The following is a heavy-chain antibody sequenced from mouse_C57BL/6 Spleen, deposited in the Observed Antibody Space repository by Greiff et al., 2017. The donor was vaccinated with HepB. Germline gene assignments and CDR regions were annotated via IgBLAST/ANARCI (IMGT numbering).Heavy chain of an antibody. J-gene: IGHJ1*03. CDR2: INYDGSST. D-gene: IGHD1-1*01. Sequence: EVQRVESEGGLVQPGSSMKLSCTASGFTFSDYYMAWVRQVPEKGLEWVANINYDGSSTYYLDSLKSRFIISRDNAKNILYLQMSSLKSEDTATYYCARTGSSHWYFDVWGTGTTVTVSS. V-gene: IGHV5-16*01. CDR1: GFTFSDYY. CDR3: ARTGSSHWYFDV.